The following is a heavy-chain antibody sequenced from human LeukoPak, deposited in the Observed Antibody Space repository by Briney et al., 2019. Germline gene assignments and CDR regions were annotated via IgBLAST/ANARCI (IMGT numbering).Heavy chain of an antibody. V-gene: IGHV3-30*18. Sequence: GRSLRLSCAASGFTFSSYGMHWVRQAPGKGLEWVAVISYDGSNKYYADSVKGRFTISRDNSKNTLYLQMNSLRAEDTAVYYCAKDQNRKDIVVVPAAVNWGQGTLVTVSS. CDR1: GFTFSSYG. D-gene: IGHD2-2*01. CDR3: AKDQNRKDIVVVPAAVN. J-gene: IGHJ4*02. CDR2: ISYDGSNK.